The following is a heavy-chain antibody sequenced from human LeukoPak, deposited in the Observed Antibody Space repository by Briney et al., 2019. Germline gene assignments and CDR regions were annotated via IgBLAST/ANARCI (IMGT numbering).Heavy chain of an antibody. CDR3: ARGSYLYDILTGKHWFDP. J-gene: IGHJ5*02. Sequence: ASVKVSCKASGYTFTSYYMHWVRQAPGQGLEWMGIINPSGGSTSYAQKFQGRVTMTRDMSTSTVYMELSSLRSDDTAVYYCARGSYLYDILTGKHWFDPWGQGTLVTVSS. D-gene: IGHD3-9*01. CDR1: GYTFTSYY. CDR2: INPSGGST. V-gene: IGHV1-46*01.